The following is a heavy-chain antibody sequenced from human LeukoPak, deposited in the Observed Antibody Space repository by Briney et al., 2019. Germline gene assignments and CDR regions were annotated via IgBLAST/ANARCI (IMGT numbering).Heavy chain of an antibody. CDR3: ARDPHPTVGTVTTTGDEYT. CDR1: GGTFSSYA. CDR2: IIPIFGTA. J-gene: IGHJ5*02. V-gene: IGHV1-69*05. Sequence: SVKVSCKASGGTFSSYAISWVRQAPGQGLEWMGRIIPIFGTANYAQKFQGRVTITTDESTSTAYMELSSLRSEDTAVYYCARDPHPTVGTVTTTGDEYTWGQGTLVTVSS. D-gene: IGHD1-1*01.